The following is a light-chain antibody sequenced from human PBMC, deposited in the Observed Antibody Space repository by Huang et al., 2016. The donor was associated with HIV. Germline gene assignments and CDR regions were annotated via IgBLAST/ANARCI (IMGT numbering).Light chain of an antibody. Sequence: EIEMTPSPATLSVSPGERATLSCRASQSVSSNLAWYQQKPGQAPRLLIYGASTRATGIPARFSGSGSGTEFTLTISSLQSEDFAVYYCQQYNNWPPLTFGGGTKVEIK. CDR3: QQYNNWPPLT. CDR1: QSVSSN. CDR2: GAS. J-gene: IGKJ4*01. V-gene: IGKV3-15*01.